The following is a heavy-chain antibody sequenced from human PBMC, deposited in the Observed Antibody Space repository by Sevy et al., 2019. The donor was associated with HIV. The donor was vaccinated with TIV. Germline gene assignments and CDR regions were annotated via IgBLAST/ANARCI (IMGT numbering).Heavy chain of an antibody. CDR2: ISSSGGTI. J-gene: IGHJ4*02. V-gene: IGHV3-11*01. CDR1: GFTFSDYY. D-gene: IGHD6-6*01. Sequence: GGSLRLSCAASGFTFSDYYMSWIRQAPGKGLEWVSNISSSGGTIYYADSVKGRFTISRDNAQNPLYLQMNSLRAEDTAVYYCAREKRVAASPWYFDYWGQGTLVTVSS. CDR3: AREKRVAASPWYFDY.